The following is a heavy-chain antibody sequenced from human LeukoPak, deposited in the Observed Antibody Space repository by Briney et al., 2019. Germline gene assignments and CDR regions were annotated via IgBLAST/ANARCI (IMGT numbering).Heavy chain of an antibody. D-gene: IGHD5-24*01. CDR1: GFTFSPYP. J-gene: IGHJ4*02. CDR2: ISGGSDTI. V-gene: IGHV3-48*04. CDR3: ARDLGRDRYFDS. Sequence: GGSLRLSCATSGFTFSPYPMNWVRQAPGKGLEWVSYISGGSDTIHYADSVKGRFTISRDNAKNSLYLQMNSLRAEDTAVYYCARDLGRDRYFDSWGQGTLVTVSS.